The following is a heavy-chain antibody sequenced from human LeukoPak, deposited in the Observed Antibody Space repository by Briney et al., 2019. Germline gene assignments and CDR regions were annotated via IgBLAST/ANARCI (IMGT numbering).Heavy chain of an antibody. CDR3: ARDPSTFYFDY. CDR1: GGSISSYY. V-gene: IGHV4-59*01. J-gene: IGHJ4*02. Sequence: SETLSLTCTVSGGSISSYYWNWIRQPPGKGLEWIGYIYYSGSTNYNPSLKSRVTISVDTSKNQFSLKLSSVTAADTAIYYCARDPSTFYFDYWGQGALVTVSS. CDR2: IYYSGST. D-gene: IGHD3-16*01.